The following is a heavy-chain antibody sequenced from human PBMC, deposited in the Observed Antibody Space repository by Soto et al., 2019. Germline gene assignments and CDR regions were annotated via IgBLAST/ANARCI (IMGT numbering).Heavy chain of an antibody. V-gene: IGHV3-73*01. CDR2: IRSKANSYAT. D-gene: IGHD2-2*01. J-gene: IGHJ4*02. CDR1: GFTFSGSA. CDR3: TRPGYCSSTSCYVDY. Sequence: GGSLRLSCAASGFTFSGSAMHWVRQASGKGLEWVGRIRSKANSYATAYAASVKGRFTISRDDSKNTAYLQMNSLKTEDTAVYYCTRPGYCSSTSCYVDYWGQGTLVTVSS.